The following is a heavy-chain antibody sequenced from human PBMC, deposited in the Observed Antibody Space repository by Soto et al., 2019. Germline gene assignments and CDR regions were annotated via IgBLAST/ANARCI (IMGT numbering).Heavy chain of an antibody. Sequence: GGSLRLSCAASGFTFSSYAMSWVRQAPGKGLEWVSAISGSGGSTYYADSVKGRFTISRDNSKNTLYLQMNSLRAEDTAVYYCAKGRVIITAPGFEFDYWGQGTLVTISS. J-gene: IGHJ4*02. V-gene: IGHV3-23*01. CDR1: GFTFSSYA. CDR3: AKGRVIITAPGFEFDY. CDR2: ISGSGGST. D-gene: IGHD3-10*01.